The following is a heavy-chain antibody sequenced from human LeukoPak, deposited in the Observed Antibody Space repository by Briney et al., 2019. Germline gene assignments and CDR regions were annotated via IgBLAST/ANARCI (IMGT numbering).Heavy chain of an antibody. CDR2: ISAYNGNT. CDR1: GYTFTSYA. D-gene: IGHD3-16*01. V-gene: IGHV1-18*01. Sequence: GASVKLSCKASGYTFTSYAISWVRQAPGQGLEWMGWISAYNGNTNYAQKFQGRVTMTKDTSTSTAYMELRSLRSDDTAVYYCARDYTFREKYNWFDPWGQGTLVTVSS. J-gene: IGHJ5*02. CDR3: ARDYTFREKYNWFDP.